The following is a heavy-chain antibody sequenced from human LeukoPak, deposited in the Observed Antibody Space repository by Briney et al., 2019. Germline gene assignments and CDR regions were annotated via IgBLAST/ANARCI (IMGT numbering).Heavy chain of an antibody. CDR1: GYSFTSYG. J-gene: IGHJ4*02. Sequence: SVKVSCKASGYSFTSYGISWVRQAPGQGLEWMGRIIPILGIANYAQKFQGRVTITADKSTSTAYMRLSSLRSEDTAVYYCASDTKGATTFDYWGQGTLVTVSS. CDR2: IIPILGIA. D-gene: IGHD1-26*01. CDR3: ASDTKGATTFDY. V-gene: IGHV1-69*04.